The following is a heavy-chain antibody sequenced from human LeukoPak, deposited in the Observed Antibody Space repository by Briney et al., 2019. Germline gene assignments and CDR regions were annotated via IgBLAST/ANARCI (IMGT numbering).Heavy chain of an antibody. D-gene: IGHD5-24*01. J-gene: IGHJ4*02. CDR2: INHSGST. CDR1: GGSFSGYY. CDR3: ARKLGGRGRWLQLQKDY. V-gene: IGHV4-34*01. Sequence: PSETLSLTCAVYGGSFSGYYWSWIRQPPGKGLEWIGEINHSGSTNYNPSLKSRVTISVDTSKNQFSLKLSSVTAADTAVYYCARKLGGRGRWLQLQKDYWGQGTLVTVSS.